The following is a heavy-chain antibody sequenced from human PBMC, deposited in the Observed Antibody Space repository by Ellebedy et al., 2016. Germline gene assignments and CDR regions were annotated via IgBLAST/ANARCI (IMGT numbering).Heavy chain of an antibody. V-gene: IGHV3-21*06. CDR1: GFTFSTYS. CDR3: ARNWVTLPDVFDI. Sequence: GESLKISXAASGFTFSTYSMNWVRQAPGKGLEWVSSISSSSSYIYYADSMKGRFTISRDNAKNSLYLQMNSLRAEDTAVYFCARNWVTLPDVFDIWGQGTMVTVSS. D-gene: IGHD3-10*01. CDR2: ISSSSSYI. J-gene: IGHJ3*02.